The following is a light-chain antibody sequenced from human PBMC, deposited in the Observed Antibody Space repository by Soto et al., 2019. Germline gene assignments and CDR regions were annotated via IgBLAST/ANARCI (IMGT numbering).Light chain of an antibody. CDR3: QQYYMYPRT. J-gene: IGKJ1*01. CDR2: AAS. V-gene: IGKV1-8*01. CDR1: QDVGSN. Sequence: AIRMTKSPTSFSASTGDKVTLTCRARQDVGSNLAWYQQKPGQAPQVLIYAASRLQSGVPSRFSCSGSGTDFTLTISSLQSEDFATYYCQQYYMYPRTFGQGTKVEVK.